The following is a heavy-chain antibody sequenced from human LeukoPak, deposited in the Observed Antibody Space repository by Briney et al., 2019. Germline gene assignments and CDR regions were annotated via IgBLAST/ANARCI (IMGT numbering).Heavy chain of an antibody. CDR1: GFTVRSNY. V-gene: IGHV3-66*01. Sequence: GGSLRLSCAGSGFTVRSNYINWVRQAPGKGLEWVSVIYSGGSTFYADSVKGRFTISRDNSKNTLYLQMNSLRAEDTAVYYCARARIAVAAPGFDYWGQGTLVTVSS. CDR3: ARARIAVAAPGFDY. D-gene: IGHD6-19*01. CDR2: IYSGGST. J-gene: IGHJ4*02.